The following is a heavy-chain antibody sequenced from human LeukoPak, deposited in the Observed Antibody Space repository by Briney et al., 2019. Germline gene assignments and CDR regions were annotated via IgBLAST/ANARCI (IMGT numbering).Heavy chain of an antibody. J-gene: IGHJ4*02. D-gene: IGHD6-6*01. CDR2: ISSSSSYI. CDR1: GFTFSSYW. CDR3: ARAVEAIAARPDFDY. V-gene: IGHV3-21*01. Sequence: GGSLRLSCAASGFTFSSYWMSWVRQAPGKGLEWVSSISSSSSYIYYADSVKGRFTISRDNAKNSLYLQMNSLRAEDTAVYYCARAVEAIAARPDFDYWGQGTLVTVSS.